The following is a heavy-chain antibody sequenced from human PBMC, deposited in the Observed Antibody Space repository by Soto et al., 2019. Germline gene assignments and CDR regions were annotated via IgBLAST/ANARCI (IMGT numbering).Heavy chain of an antibody. CDR2: VYRTGST. Sequence: QVQLQESGPGLVKPSGTLSLTCAVSGGSISTSNWWSWVRQPPGKGLEWIGEVYRTGSTNYNPSLTISVIVSVAKSTDQSSLRLTSVPAADTAVYYCARARATIAAAAVFDCWGQGTLVTVSS. J-gene: IGHJ4*02. CDR1: GGSISTSNW. CDR3: ARARATIAAAAVFDC. D-gene: IGHD6-13*01. V-gene: IGHV4-4*02.